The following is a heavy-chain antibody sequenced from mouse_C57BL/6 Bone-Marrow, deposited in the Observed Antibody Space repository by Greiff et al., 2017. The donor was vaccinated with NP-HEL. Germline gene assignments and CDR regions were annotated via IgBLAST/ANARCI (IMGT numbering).Heavy chain of an antibody. CDR1: GYTFSTSW. Sequence: QVQLQQSGPELVKPGASVKISCKASGYTFSTSWMNWMKQRPGKGLEWIGRIYPGDGDTNYSGNFEGKASLTADKSSNSAYMQLSSRTSEDSAFYFCARGESWGAFFDYWGQGTTLTVSS. CDR2: IYPGDGDT. D-gene: IGHD6-1*01. V-gene: IGHV1-82*01. CDR3: ARGESWGAFFDY. J-gene: IGHJ2*01.